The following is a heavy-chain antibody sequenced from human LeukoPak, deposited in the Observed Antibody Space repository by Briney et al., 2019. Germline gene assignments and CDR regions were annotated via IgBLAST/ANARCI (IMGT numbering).Heavy chain of an antibody. CDR3: AKDRQWLVRRGNSFDY. J-gene: IGHJ4*02. Sequence: GGSLRLSCAASGFTFSSYAMSWVRRAPGKGLEWVSTISGGSTYYADSVQGRFTISRDNSKNTLYLQVNSLRTEDTAVYYCAKDRQWLVRRGNSFDYWGQGTLVTVSS. D-gene: IGHD6-19*01. V-gene: IGHV3-23*01. CDR2: ISGGST. CDR1: GFTFSSYA.